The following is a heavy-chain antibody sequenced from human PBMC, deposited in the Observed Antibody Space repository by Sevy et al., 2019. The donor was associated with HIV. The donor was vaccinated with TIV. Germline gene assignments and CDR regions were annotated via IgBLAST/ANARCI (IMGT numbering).Heavy chain of an antibody. CDR1: GFTFSSFA. J-gene: IGHJ4*01. CDR2: INGSGGSA. Sequence: GGSLRLSCAASGFTFSSFAMSWVRHIPGKGLEWVSTINGSGGSAYYADSVRGRFTLSRDNANNSVFLQMKGLRDEDTALYYCARPPPRYSQSSAAFFDHWGQGTLVTVSS. V-gene: IGHV3-23*01. CDR3: ARPPPRYSQSSAAFFDH. D-gene: IGHD1-1*01.